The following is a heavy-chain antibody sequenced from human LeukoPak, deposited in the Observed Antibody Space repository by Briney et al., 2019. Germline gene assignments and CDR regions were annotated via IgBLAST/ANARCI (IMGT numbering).Heavy chain of an antibody. D-gene: IGHD6-19*01. CDR3: ARVGSGWYAPFDY. CDR2: LSGSGGST. J-gene: IGHJ4*02. CDR1: GFTFSTYV. Sequence: GGSLRLSCAASGFTFSTYVMTWVRQAPGKGLEWVSALSGSGGSTFYADSVKGRFTISRDNSNSTLYLQMNSLRAEDTALYYCARVGSGWYAPFDYWGQGTLVTVSS. V-gene: IGHV3-23*01.